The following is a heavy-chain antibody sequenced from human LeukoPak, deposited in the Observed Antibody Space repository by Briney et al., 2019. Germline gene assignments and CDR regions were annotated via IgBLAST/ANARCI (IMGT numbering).Heavy chain of an antibody. J-gene: IGHJ4*02. CDR3: ARDIEGRYCSGGSCYNGPPKILGGFDY. CDR1: GFTFSSYA. Sequence: GGSLRLSCAASGFTFSSYAMSWVRQAPGKGLEWVSAISGSGGSTYYADSVKGRFTISRDNSKNTLYLQMNSLRAEDTAVYYCARDIEGRYCSGGSCYNGPPKILGGFDYWGQGTLVTVSS. D-gene: IGHD2-15*01. CDR2: ISGSGGST. V-gene: IGHV3-23*01.